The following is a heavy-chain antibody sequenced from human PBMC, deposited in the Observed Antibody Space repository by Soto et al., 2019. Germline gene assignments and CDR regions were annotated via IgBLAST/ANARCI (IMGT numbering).Heavy chain of an antibody. D-gene: IGHD3-22*01. J-gene: IGHJ4*02. Sequence: PSETLSLTCAVYGGSFSGYYWSWIRQPPGKGLEWIGEINHSGSTNYNPSLKSRVTISVDTSKNQFSLQLSSVTAADTAVYYCARHPWVLGDCDSSGYLLFDYWGQGAPVTGSS. CDR1: GGSFSGYY. V-gene: IGHV4-34*01. CDR2: INHSGST. CDR3: ARHPWVLGDCDSSGYLLFDY.